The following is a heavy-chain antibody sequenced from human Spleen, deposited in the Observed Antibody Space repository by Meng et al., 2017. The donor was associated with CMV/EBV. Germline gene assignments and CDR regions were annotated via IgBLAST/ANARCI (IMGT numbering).Heavy chain of an antibody. Sequence: GGSLRLSCAASGFRFTAYSMSWVRQAPGKGLEWISYITESSMTIHYAGSVRGRFTISRDNAKNSVYLQMNSLTPEDTAVYFCVKDRETYGDYAAGDSWGQGTLVTVSS. CDR3: VKDRETYGDYAAGDS. CDR2: ITESSMTI. D-gene: IGHD4-17*01. J-gene: IGHJ4*02. CDR1: GFRFTAYS. V-gene: IGHV3-48*04.